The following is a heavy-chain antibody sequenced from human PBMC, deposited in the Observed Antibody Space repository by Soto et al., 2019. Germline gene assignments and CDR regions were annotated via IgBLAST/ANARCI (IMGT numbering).Heavy chain of an antibody. V-gene: IGHV3-30*18. CDR2: ISYDGSNK. J-gene: IGHJ6*03. CDR3: AKDRYYYGSGSYRYYYYYMDV. Sequence: GGSLRLSCAASGFTFSSYGMHWVRQAPGKGLEWVAVISYDGSNKYYADSVKGRFTISRDNSKNTLYLQMNSLRAEDTAVYYCAKDRYYYGSGSYRYYYYYMDVWGKGTTVTVSS. D-gene: IGHD3-10*01. CDR1: GFTFSSYG.